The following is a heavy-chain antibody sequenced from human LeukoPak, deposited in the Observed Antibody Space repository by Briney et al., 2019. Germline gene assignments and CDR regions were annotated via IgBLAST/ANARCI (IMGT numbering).Heavy chain of an antibody. CDR3: ARRYYYGSGSLDY. V-gene: IGHV4-34*01. Sequence: PSETLSLTCAVYAGSFSGYYWSWIRQAPGKGLEWIGEIYHSGSNNYNPSLKSRLTISVDTSKNQFSLKLSSVTAADTAVYYCARRYYYGSGSLDYWGRGTLVTVSS. CDR1: AGSFSGYY. CDR2: IYHSGSN. D-gene: IGHD3-10*01. J-gene: IGHJ4*02.